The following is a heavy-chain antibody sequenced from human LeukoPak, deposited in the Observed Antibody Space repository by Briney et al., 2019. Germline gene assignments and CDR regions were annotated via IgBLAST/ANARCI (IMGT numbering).Heavy chain of an antibody. V-gene: IGHV3-53*01. CDR3: ARAYSSTYYFDY. CDR2: LYSGGHT. J-gene: IGHJ4*02. CDR1: GFSVSNNY. Sequence: GGSLRLSCAASGFSVSNNYMVWVRQAPGKGLEWVSILYSGGHTYYADSVKGRFTISRDNSKNTVYLQMNSLRAEDTAVFYCARAYSSTYYFDYWGQGTLVTVSS. D-gene: IGHD6-19*01.